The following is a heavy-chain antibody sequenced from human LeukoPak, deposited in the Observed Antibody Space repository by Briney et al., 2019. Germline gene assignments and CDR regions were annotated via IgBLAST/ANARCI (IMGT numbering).Heavy chain of an antibody. Sequence: GESLKISCAASGLTLSNSWMHWVRQAPGKGLVWVSRINNDGTTTNYADSVKGRFTISRDNSKNTLYLQMNSLRAEDTAVYYCAKVPTISYGSYDNWFDPWGQGTLVTVSS. CDR3: AKVPTISYGSYDNWFDP. CDR1: GLTLSNSW. D-gene: IGHD3-10*01. V-gene: IGHV3-74*01. CDR2: INNDGTTT. J-gene: IGHJ5*02.